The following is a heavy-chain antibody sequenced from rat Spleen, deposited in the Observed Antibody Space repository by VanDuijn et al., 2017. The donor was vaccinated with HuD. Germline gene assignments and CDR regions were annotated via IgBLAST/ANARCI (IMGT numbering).Heavy chain of an antibody. Sequence: EVQLVETGGGLVQPGESLKLSCAASGFTFSSNWLNWIRQAPGKGLEWVATISPDGGTTYYPDTLKGRFVISKDNAKNTGYLQMTNLRSEDTAMYYCASELGHNWFAYWGQGVMVTVSS. CDR3: ASELGHNWFAY. D-gene: IGHD5-1*01. V-gene: IGHV5-35*01. CDR2: ISPDGGTT. J-gene: IGHJ2*01. CDR1: GFTFSSNW.